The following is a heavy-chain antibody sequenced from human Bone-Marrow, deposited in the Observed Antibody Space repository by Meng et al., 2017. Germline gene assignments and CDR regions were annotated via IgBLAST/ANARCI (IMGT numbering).Heavy chain of an antibody. Sequence: GESLKISCAASGFTFDDYGMSWVRQAPGKGLEWVSGINWNGGSTGYADSVKGRFTISRDNAKNSLYLQMNGLRAEDTALYYCARNSNDGFGELYWYFDYWGQGTLVTVSS. CDR1: GFTFDDYG. CDR3: ARNSNDGFGELYWYFDY. CDR2: INWNGGST. D-gene: IGHD3-10*01. J-gene: IGHJ4*02. V-gene: IGHV3-20*04.